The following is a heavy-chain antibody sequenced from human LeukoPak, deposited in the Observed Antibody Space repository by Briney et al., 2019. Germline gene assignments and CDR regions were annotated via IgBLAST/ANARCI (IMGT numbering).Heavy chain of an antibody. CDR2: IYYSGGT. V-gene: IGHV4-61*01. CDR1: GGSVSSGSYY. Sequence: KPSETLSLTCPVSGGSVSSGSYYWSWIRQPPGKGLEWIGYIYYSGGTNYNPSLKSRVTISVDTSKNQFSLKLSSVTAADTAVYYCARALRYGSGSYSSWFDPWGQGTLVTVSS. CDR3: ARALRYGSGSYSSWFDP. D-gene: IGHD3-10*01. J-gene: IGHJ5*02.